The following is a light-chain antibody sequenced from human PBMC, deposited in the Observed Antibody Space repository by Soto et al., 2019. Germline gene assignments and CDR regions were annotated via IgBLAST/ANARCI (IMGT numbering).Light chain of an antibody. V-gene: IGKV3-20*01. CDR3: QQYGTSCFN. CDR2: GAS. CDR1: QSVSNNY. Sequence: IVLAQSPGTLSLSPGERATLSCRASQSVSNNYLAWYQQKPGQAPRLLISGASNRATGIPDRFSGSGTGTDFTVAISRLYPEEFAVYYCQQYGTSCFNCGPVTKVDIK. J-gene: IGKJ3*01.